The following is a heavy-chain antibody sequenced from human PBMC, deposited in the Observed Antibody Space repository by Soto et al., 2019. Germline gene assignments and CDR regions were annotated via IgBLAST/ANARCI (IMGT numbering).Heavy chain of an antibody. D-gene: IGHD2-21*01. Sequence: SETLSLTCAVYGGSVNGYYWNWIRQPPGKGLEWIGEINHKGGTHYNTSLKSRVTMSVDTSKNQFSLRLSALTAADPAIYYCATRITVFGLLIPQFDPWGQGTQVTVSS. CDR3: ATRITVFGLLIPQFDP. V-gene: IGHV4-34*01. CDR1: GGSVNGYY. J-gene: IGHJ5*02. CDR2: INHKGGT.